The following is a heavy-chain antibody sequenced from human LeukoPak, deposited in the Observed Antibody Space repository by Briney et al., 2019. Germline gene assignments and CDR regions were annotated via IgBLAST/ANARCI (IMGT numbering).Heavy chain of an antibody. CDR3: AKDPTMAPENYMDV. D-gene: IGHD3-10*01. CDR1: GFTFSSYA. V-gene: IGHV3-23*01. Sequence: PGGSLRLSCAASGFTFSSYAMSWVRQAPGKGLEWVSAISGSGGSTYYADSVKGRFTISRDNSKNTLYLQMNSLRAEDTAVYYCAKDPTMAPENYMDVWGKGATVTVSS. CDR2: ISGSGGST. J-gene: IGHJ6*03.